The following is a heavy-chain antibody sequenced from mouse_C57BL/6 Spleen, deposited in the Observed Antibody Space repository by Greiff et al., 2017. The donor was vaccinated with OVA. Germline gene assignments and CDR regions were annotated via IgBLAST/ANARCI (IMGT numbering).Heavy chain of an antibody. V-gene: IGHV5-17*01. J-gene: IGHJ4*01. D-gene: IGHD5-1-1*01. CDR1: GFTFSDYG. CDR3: ERKYSYYYAMDY. Sequence: EVKVVESGGGLVKPGGSLKLSCAASGFTFSDYGMHWVRQAPEKGLEWVAYISSGSSTIYYADTVKGRFTISRDNAKNTLFLQMTSLRSEDTAMYYCERKYSYYYAMDYWGQGTSVTVSS. CDR2: ISSGSSTI.